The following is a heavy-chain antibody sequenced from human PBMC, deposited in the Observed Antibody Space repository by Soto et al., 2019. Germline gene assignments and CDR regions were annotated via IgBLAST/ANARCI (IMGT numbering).Heavy chain of an antibody. D-gene: IGHD3-10*01. J-gene: IGHJ6*02. Sequence: ASVKVSCKASGYTFTGYFMHWVRQAPGQGLEWMGWINPYSGGTDYAQSFQGRVTMTTDTSTTTAYLHLSGLTSDDSAIYYCAMARGPRDYYYWSKDVWGRVTSVT. V-gene: IGHV1-2*02. CDR2: INPYSGGT. CDR1: GYTFTGYF. CDR3: AMARGPRDYYYWSKDV.